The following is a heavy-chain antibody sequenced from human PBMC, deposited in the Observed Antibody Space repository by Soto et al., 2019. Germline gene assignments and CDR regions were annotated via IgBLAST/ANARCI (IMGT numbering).Heavy chain of an antibody. D-gene: IGHD6-19*01. CDR1: GDSINSSHW. Sequence: SETLSLTCAVSGDSINSSHWWIWVRQPPEKGLEWIGQISHSGNTNYNPSLTSRVTISVDKSKNHFSLKLTSVTAADTAVYYCARVHVMVVAGSTFDYWGHGTLVTVSS. CDR3: ARVHVMVVAGSTFDY. J-gene: IGHJ4*01. V-gene: IGHV4-4*02. CDR2: ISHSGNT.